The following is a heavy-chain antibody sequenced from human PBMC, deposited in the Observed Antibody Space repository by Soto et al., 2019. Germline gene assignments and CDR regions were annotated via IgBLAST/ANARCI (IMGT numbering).Heavy chain of an antibody. Sequence: EVQLVESGGGLVQPGGSLRLSCATSGFTFSSYWMYWVRQAPGKGLVWVSRINSYGSNTGYAGSVKGRFTISRDNAKSTLYLEMNSLRAEDTAVYYCARNFDYWGQGILVTVSS. CDR1: GFTFSSYW. CDR3: ARNFDY. CDR2: INSYGSNT. V-gene: IGHV3-74*01. J-gene: IGHJ4*02.